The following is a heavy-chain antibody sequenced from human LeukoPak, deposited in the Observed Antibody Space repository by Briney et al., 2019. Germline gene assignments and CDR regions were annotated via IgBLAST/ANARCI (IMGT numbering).Heavy chain of an antibody. V-gene: IGHV3-7*01. Sequence: GGSLRLSCAASGFTFSSYWMSWVRQAPGKGLEWVANIKQDGSESYYVDSVKGRFTISRDNAKNSLYLQMNSLRAEDTAVYYCARDLSEYSSTGGLPGYWGQGTLVTVSS. CDR3: ARDLSEYSSTGGLPGY. D-gene: IGHD6-6*01. CDR2: IKQDGSES. CDR1: GFTFSSYW. J-gene: IGHJ4*02.